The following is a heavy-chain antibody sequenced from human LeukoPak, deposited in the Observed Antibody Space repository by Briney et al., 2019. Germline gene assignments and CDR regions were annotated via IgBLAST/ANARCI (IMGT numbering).Heavy chain of an antibody. D-gene: IGHD2-15*01. Sequence: ASVKVSCKASGYTFTSYDINWVRQAPGQGLEWMGWINPNSGGTNYAQKFQGRVTMTRDTSISTAYMELSRLRYDDTAVYYCARGGPTLGGSEPFDYWGQGTLVTVSS. CDR1: GYTFTSYD. CDR2: INPNSGGT. J-gene: IGHJ4*02. CDR3: ARGGPTLGGSEPFDY. V-gene: IGHV1-2*02.